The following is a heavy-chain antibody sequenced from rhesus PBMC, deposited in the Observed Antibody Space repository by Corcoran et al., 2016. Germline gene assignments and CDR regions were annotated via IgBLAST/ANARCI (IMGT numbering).Heavy chain of an antibody. D-gene: IGHD4-23*01. CDR2: IYGGSGST. CDR1: GGSISGYYL. J-gene: IGHJ4*01. Sequence: QVQLQESGPGVVKPSETLSLTCAVSGGSISGYYLWSWIRQPPGKGLEWIGYIYGGSGSTSYNPSLKSRVIISIDTSQNQFSLKLSSVTAADTAVYYCARDRGYSNYGDYWGQGVLVTVSS. V-gene: IGHV4S7*01. CDR3: ARDRGYSNYGDY.